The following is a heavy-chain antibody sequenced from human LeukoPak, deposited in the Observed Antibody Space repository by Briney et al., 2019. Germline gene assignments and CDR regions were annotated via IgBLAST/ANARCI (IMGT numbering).Heavy chain of an antibody. CDR2: ISSSGSTI. CDR3: ARDPGDYYDSSGYYFRDAFDI. V-gene: IGHV3-11*04. J-gene: IGHJ3*02. D-gene: IGHD3-22*01. CDR1: GFTFSDYY. Sequence: GGSPRLSCAASGFTFSDYYMSWIRQAPGKGLEWVSYISSSGSTIYYADSVKGRFTISRDNAKNSLYLQMDSLRAEDTAVYYCARDPGDYYDSSGYYFRDAFDIWGQGTMVTVSS.